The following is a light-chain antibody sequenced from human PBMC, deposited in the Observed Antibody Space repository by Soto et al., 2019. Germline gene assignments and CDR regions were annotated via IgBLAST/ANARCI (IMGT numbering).Light chain of an antibody. J-gene: IGKJ4*01. CDR1: QSFVSSNGKTY. CDR3: MQAGQLPLT. V-gene: IGKV2D-29*01. Sequence: DVVMTQTPPSLSVTPGQPASISCKSRQSFVSSNGKTYLYWYLQRPGQPPHVLMNEVSIRASGVPDRFSGSGSGTVFTLEISRVEAEDIGVYYCMQAGQLPLTFGGGTRVDI. CDR2: EVS.